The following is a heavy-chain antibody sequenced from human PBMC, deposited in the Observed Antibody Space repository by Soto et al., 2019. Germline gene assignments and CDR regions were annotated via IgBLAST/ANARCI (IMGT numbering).Heavy chain of an antibody. CDR2: IYYSGIT. J-gene: IGHJ5*02. Sequence: QVQLQESGPELLKPSQTLSLTCTVSGDSITRGGYYWSWIRQHPGKGLEWIGFIYYSGITYYKPSRKSRLIISLDPSKNQSYLKLTSMTAADTAVYYCARREKFGEFGADWFDPWGQGTLVTVSS. V-gene: IGHV4-31*03. CDR1: GDSITRGGYY. D-gene: IGHD3-10*01. CDR3: ARREKFGEFGADWFDP.